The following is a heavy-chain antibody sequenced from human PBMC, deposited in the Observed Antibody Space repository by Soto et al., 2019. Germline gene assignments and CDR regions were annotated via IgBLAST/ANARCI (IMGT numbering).Heavy chain of an antibody. CDR1: GGSFSGYY. D-gene: IGHD3-10*01. CDR2: INHSGST. CDR3: ARTYYGSGSPPYYFDY. V-gene: IGHV4-34*01. J-gene: IGHJ4*02. Sequence: SETLSLTCAVYGGSFSGYYWSWIRQPPGKGLEWIGEINHSGSTNYNPSLKSRVTISVDTSKNQFSLKLSSVTAADTAVYYCARTYYGSGSPPYYFDYWGQGTLVTVSS.